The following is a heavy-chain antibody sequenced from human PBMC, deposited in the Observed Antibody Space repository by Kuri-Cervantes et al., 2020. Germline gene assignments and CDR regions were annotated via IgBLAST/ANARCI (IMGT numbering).Heavy chain of an antibody. J-gene: IGHJ3*02. V-gene: IGHV1-18*01. CDR2: ISAYNGNT. CDR1: GFTFNSYG. D-gene: IGHD2-15*01. Sequence: GGSLRLSCAASGFTFNSYGISWVRQAPGQGLEWMGWISAYNGNTNYAQKLQGRVTMTTDTSTSTAYMELRSLRSDDTAVYYCAKHSPYCSGGSCYHDAFDIWGQGTMVTVSS. CDR3: AKHSPYCSGGSCYHDAFDI.